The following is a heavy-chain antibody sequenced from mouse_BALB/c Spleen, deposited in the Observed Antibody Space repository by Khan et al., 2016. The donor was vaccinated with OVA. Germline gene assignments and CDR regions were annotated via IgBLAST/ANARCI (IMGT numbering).Heavy chain of an antibody. J-gene: IGHJ3*01. CDR2: INPGGGDT. V-gene: IGHV1-54*01. CDR1: GYAFTDFL. D-gene: IGHD1-1*02. Sequence: QVQLQQSGAELVRPGTSVKVSCKASGYAFTDFLIEWLQQRPGQGLEWIGLINPGGGDTNYNEKFKGKATLTANKSSSTAHLQLSSLTSDDSAVSYCERGRYGSWAYWGQGTLVTVSA. CDR3: ERGRYGSWAY.